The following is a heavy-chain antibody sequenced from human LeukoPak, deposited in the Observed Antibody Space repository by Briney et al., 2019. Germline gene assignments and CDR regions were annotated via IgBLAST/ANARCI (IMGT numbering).Heavy chain of an antibody. D-gene: IGHD5-18*01. CDR1: GFTFSSYE. V-gene: IGHV3-48*03. CDR3: ARGWGYSYAKPPLDY. J-gene: IGHJ4*01. CDR2: ISSSSSTI. Sequence: GGSLRLSCAASGFTFSSYEMNWVRQAPGKGLEWVSYISSSSSTIYYADSVKGRFTISRDNAKNSLYLQMNSLRAEDTAVYYCARGWGYSYAKPPLDYWGQGTLVTVSS.